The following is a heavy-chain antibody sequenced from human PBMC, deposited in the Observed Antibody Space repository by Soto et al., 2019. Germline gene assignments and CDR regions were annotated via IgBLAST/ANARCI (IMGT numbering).Heavy chain of an antibody. CDR3: ARGPFVVLNYFES. D-gene: IGHD3-16*02. CDR2: IFPLTDIP. J-gene: IGHJ4*02. V-gene: IGHV1-69*02. CDR1: GGTFRNYP. Sequence: QVQLVQSGTEVKKPGSSVKVSCKASGGTFRNYPINWVRQAPGQGLEWMGSIFPLTDIPDYAQNFQARLKISADKSTSTAYMELSSLTSDDTAMYFCARGPFVVLNYFESWGQGTLVTVSS.